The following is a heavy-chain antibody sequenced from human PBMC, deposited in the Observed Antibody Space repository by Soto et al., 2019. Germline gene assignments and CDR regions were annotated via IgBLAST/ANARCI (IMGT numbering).Heavy chain of an antibody. Sequence: GGSLRLSCAASGFTFISYAMIFFRQAAVKWLEWVSAISGSGGSTYYADSVKGRFTISRDNSKNTLYLQMNSLRAEDTAVYYCAKSRPLIGDYVWGSYRYTAYFDYWGQGTLVTVSS. D-gene: IGHD3-16*02. V-gene: IGHV3-23*01. CDR2: ISGSGGST. CDR1: GFTFISYA. CDR3: AKSRPLIGDYVWGSYRYTAYFDY. J-gene: IGHJ4*02.